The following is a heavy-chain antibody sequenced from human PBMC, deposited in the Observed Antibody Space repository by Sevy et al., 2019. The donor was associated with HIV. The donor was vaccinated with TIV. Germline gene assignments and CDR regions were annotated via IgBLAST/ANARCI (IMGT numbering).Heavy chain of an antibody. J-gene: IGHJ5*02. CDR2: FYPQDVKT. Sequence: ASVKVSCKVSGYTLTKLSIDWLRQAPGKALEWMGEFYPQDVKTISPQRFQGRLTMTVDTSTDTAYMELSSLTSEETAVYYSATVGLRYFSGSSSYQGDWFDPWGQGTLVTVSS. CDR3: ATVGLRYFSGSSSYQGDWFDP. CDR1: GYTLTKLS. D-gene: IGHD2-15*01. V-gene: IGHV1-24*01.